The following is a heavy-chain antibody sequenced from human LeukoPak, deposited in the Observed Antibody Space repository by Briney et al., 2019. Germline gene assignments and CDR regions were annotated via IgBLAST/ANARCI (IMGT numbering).Heavy chain of an antibody. D-gene: IGHD6-19*01. CDR3: VKDSSGFLYYFDY. CDR1: GFTFSSYA. CDR2: ISSNGGST. J-gene: IGHJ4*02. V-gene: IGHV3-64D*06. Sequence: PGGSLRLSCPASGFTFSSYAMHWVRQAPGKGLEYVSAISSNGGSTYYADSVKGRFTISRDNSKNTLYLQMSSLRAEDTAVYYCVKDSSGFLYYFDYWGQGTLVTVSS.